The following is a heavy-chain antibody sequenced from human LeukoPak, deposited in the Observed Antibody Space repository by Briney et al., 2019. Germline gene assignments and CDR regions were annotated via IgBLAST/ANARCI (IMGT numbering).Heavy chain of an antibody. V-gene: IGHV3-74*01. CDR3: ARRTNDYGSGRSFDY. D-gene: IGHD3-10*01. CDR1: GFTFSSYW. Sequence: GGSLRLSCAASGFTFSSYWMHWVRQAPGKGLVWVSGINSDGSSTSYADSVKGRFTISRDNAKNTLYLQMNSLRAEDTAVYYCARRTNDYGSGRSFDYWGQGTLVTVSS. J-gene: IGHJ4*02. CDR2: INSDGSST.